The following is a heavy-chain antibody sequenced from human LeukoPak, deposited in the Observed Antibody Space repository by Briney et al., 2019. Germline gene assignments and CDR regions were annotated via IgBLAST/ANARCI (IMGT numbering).Heavy chain of an antibody. V-gene: IGHV4-59*01. CDR1: GGSISSYY. D-gene: IGHD3-10*01. CDR2: IYYSGTT. J-gene: IGHJ4*02. Sequence: SETLSLTCTVSGGSISSYYWSWVRQPPGKGLEWIAYIYYSGTTSYNPSLKSRGTISLDTTKNHFSLKLTSVTAADTAVYYCAGDPRSGNYLDYWGQRTLVTASS. CDR3: AGDPRSGNYLDY.